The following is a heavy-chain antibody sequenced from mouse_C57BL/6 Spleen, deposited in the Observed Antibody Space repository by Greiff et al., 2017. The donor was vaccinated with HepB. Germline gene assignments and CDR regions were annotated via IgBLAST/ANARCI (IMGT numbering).Heavy chain of an antibody. CDR3: ARKGDGFDD. D-gene: IGHD1-1*01. CDR1: GYAFTNYL. Sequence: QVQLQQSGAELVRPGTSVKVSCKASGYAFTNYLIEWVKQRPGQGLEWIGVINPGSGGTNYNEKFKGKATLTADKSSSTAYMQLSSLTSEDSAVYCCARKGDGFDDWGQGTTLTVSS. V-gene: IGHV1-54*01. J-gene: IGHJ2*01. CDR2: INPGSGGT.